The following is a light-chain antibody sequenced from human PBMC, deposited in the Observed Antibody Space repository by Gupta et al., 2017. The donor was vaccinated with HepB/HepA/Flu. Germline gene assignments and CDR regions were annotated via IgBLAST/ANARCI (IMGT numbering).Light chain of an antibody. CDR1: RSNVGRNY. Sequence: QSVLTQPPSVSASPGQRVTTSCPGSRSNVGRNYVSWYQFLPGKAPLVIIFDTNQRPPGIPDRFSASKTGTSATLDITGLQTGDEADYYCGTWDSNLSTVVFGGGTKLTVL. CDR2: DTN. V-gene: IGLV1-51*01. J-gene: IGLJ2*01. CDR3: GTWDSNLSTVV.